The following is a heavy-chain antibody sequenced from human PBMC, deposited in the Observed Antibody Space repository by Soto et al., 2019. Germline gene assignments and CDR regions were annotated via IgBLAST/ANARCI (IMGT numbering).Heavy chain of an antibody. CDR3: ARDVVYGDYVLLWYFDL. D-gene: IGHD4-17*01. CDR1: GFTFSSYW. CDR2: INSDGSST. Sequence: GGSLRLSCAASGFTFSSYWMHWVRQAPGKGLVWVSRINSDGSSTSYADSVKGRFTISRDNAKNTLYLQMNSLRAEDTAVYYCARDVVYGDYVLLWYFDLWGRGTLVTVSS. V-gene: IGHV3-74*01. J-gene: IGHJ2*01.